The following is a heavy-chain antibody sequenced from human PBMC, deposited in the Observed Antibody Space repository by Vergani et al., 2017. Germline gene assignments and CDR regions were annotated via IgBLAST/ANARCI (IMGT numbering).Heavy chain of an antibody. J-gene: IGHJ4*02. CDR3: ASAPCSGYYYFDY. CDR2: IYYSGST. V-gene: IGHV4-59*01. Sequence: QVQLQESGPGLVKPSETLSLTCTVSGGSISSYYWSWIRQPPGKGLEWIGYIYYSGSTNYNPSLKSRVTISVDTSKNQFSLKLSSVTAADTAVYYCASAPCSGYYYFDYWGQGTLVTVSS. D-gene: IGHD3-22*01. CDR1: GGSISSYY.